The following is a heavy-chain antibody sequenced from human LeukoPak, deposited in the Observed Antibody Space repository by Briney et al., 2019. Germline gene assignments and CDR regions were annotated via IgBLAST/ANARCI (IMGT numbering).Heavy chain of an antibody. Sequence: PGGSLRLSCAASGFTVSSNYMSWVRQAPGKGLEWVSGVVGGGTTYYADSVKGRFTLSKDNSKKTVYLQMNSLRVEDTAIYYCAKDLHYNDGRWEFDPWGQGTLVTVSS. V-gene: IGHV3-53*01. D-gene: IGHD5-24*01. CDR2: VVGGGTT. CDR3: AKDLHYNDGRWEFDP. J-gene: IGHJ5*02. CDR1: GFTVSSNY.